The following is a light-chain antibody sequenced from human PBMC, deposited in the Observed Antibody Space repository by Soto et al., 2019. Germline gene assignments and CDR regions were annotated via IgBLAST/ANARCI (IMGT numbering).Light chain of an antibody. CDR1: QSVDIS. CDR2: DAS. J-gene: IGKJ5*01. V-gene: IGKV3-11*01. CDR3: QQRSNWPPIT. Sequence: EIVLTQSPATLSVSPGERVTLSCRASQSVDISLAWYQQKPGQAPRLLIYDASNRATGIPARFSGSGSGTDFTLTISSLEPEDFAVYYCQQRSNWPPITFGQGTRLEI.